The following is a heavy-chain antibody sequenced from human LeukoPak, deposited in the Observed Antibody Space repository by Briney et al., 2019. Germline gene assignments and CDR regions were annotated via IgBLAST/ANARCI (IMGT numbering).Heavy chain of an antibody. CDR1: GFTFSSYG. CDR3: AKDQGDSSGTYYYYYGMDV. Sequence: GGSLRLSCAASGFTFSSYGMHWVRQAPGKGLEWVAVVSYDGSNKYYADSVKGRFTISRDNSKNTLYLQMNSLRAEDTAVYYCAKDQGDSSGTYYYYYGMDVWGQGTTVTVSS. J-gene: IGHJ6*02. V-gene: IGHV3-30*18. CDR2: VSYDGSNK. D-gene: IGHD3-22*01.